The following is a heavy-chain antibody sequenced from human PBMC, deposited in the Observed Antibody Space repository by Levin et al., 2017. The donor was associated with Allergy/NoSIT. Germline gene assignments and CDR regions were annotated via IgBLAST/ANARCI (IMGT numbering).Heavy chain of an antibody. J-gene: IGHJ4*02. CDR1: GFTFSDYY. V-gene: IGHV3-11*05. CDR3: ARGMVRGGVWYFDN. D-gene: IGHD3-10*01. CDR2: ISSDSSYT. Sequence: GGSLRLSCAASGFTFSDYYMSWIRQAPGKGLEWISYISSDSSYTKYADSVQGRLTISRDNAKNSLFLQMSSLRADDTAVYYCARGMVRGGVWYFDNWGQGTLVSVSS.